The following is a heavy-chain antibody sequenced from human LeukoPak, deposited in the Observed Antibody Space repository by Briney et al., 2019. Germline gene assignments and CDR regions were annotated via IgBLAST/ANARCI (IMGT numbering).Heavy chain of an antibody. CDR3: VREAGDIVTVRGVEDYFYYYMDV. D-gene: IGHD2/OR15-2a*01. V-gene: IGHV4-4*07. CDR2: LYPNGSA. CDR1: GASVSYYY. Sequence: SETLSLSCGVSGASVSYYYWIWMRQPAGKALEWIGRLYPNGSASFHPSLKSRLTLSADTSANQFSLRLKSVTAADTAVYYCVREAGDIVTVRGVEDYFYYYMDVWGKGITVTVSS. J-gene: IGHJ6*03.